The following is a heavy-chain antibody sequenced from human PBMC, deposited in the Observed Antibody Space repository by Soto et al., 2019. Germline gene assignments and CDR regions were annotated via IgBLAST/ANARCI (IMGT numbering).Heavy chain of an antibody. V-gene: IGHV3-33*01. Sequence: HVQLVESGGGVVQPGRSLRLSCAASGFTFSSYGMHWVRQAPGKGLEWVAVIWYDGSNKYYADSVKGRFTISRDNSKNTLYLQMNSLRAEDTAVYYCARVGVVVPAAIGWFDPWGQGTLVTVSS. CDR3: ARVGVVVPAAIGWFDP. D-gene: IGHD2-2*02. CDR1: GFTFSSYG. J-gene: IGHJ5*02. CDR2: IWYDGSNK.